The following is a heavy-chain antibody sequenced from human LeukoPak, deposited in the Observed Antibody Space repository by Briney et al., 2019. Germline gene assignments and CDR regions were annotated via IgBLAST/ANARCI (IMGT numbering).Heavy chain of an antibody. D-gene: IGHD3-22*01. CDR3: ARQEYYYDSSGYYGYYYYMDV. CDR2: IYTSGST. Sequence: PSETLSLTCTVSGGSISSYYWSWIRQPPGKGLEWIGYIYTSGSTNYNPSLKSRVTISVDTSKNQFSLKLSSVTAADTAVYYCARQEYYYDSSGYYGYYYYMDVWGKGTTVTVSS. CDR1: GGSISSYY. V-gene: IGHV4-4*09. J-gene: IGHJ6*03.